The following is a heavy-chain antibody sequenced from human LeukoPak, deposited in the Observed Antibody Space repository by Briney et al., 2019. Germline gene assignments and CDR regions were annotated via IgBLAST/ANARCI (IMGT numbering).Heavy chain of an antibody. CDR1: GFTVSSNY. CDR2: IYSSGST. D-gene: IGHD6-13*01. CDR3: ASRIATAGSVDY. Sequence: QPGGSLRLSCAASGFTVSSNYMSGVRQAPGKGLEWVSVIYSSGSTYYADSVKGRFTISRDNSKNTLHLQMNTLRAEDTAVYYCASRIATAGSVDYWGQGTLVTVSS. V-gene: IGHV3-53*01. J-gene: IGHJ4*02.